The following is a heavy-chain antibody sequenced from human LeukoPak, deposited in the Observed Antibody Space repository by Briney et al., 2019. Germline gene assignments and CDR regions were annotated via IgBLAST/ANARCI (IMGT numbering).Heavy chain of an antibody. Sequence: KPSETLSLTCTVSGGSISSSSDYWGWLRQPPGKGLEWIGSIHYSGSTFYNPSLTSGVTISVDTSKNQFSLKVSSVTAADTAVYYCASRLPARDYYFDYWGQGTLVTVSS. CDR3: ASRLPARDYYFDY. J-gene: IGHJ4*02. CDR2: IHYSGST. V-gene: IGHV4-39*01. D-gene: IGHD2-2*01. CDR1: GGSISSSSDY.